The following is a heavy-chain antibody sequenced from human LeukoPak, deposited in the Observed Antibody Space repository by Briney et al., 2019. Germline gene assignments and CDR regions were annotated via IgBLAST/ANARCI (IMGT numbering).Heavy chain of an antibody. Sequence: PSETLSVTCTVSGGSISSSSYYWGWIRQPPGKGLEWIGSIYYSGSTYYNPSLKSRVTISVDTSKNQFSLKLSSVTAADTAVYYCASSEMATIRYFDYWGQGTLVTVSS. V-gene: IGHV4-39*01. CDR2: IYYSGST. J-gene: IGHJ4*02. CDR3: ASSEMATIRYFDY. CDR1: GGSISSSSYY. D-gene: IGHD5-24*01.